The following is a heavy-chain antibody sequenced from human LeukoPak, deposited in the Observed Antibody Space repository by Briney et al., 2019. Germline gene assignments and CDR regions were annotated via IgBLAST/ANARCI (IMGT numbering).Heavy chain of an antibody. Sequence: ASVKVSCKASGYTFTSYYMHWVRQAPGQGLEWMGIINPSGGSTSYAQKFQGRVTMTRDTSTSTVYMELSSLRSEDTAVYYCARGAGTYLVFYYYGMDVWGQGTTVTVSS. D-gene: IGHD6-13*01. CDR3: ARGAGTYLVFYYYGMDV. V-gene: IGHV1-46*01. J-gene: IGHJ6*02. CDR1: GYTFTSYY. CDR2: INPSGGST.